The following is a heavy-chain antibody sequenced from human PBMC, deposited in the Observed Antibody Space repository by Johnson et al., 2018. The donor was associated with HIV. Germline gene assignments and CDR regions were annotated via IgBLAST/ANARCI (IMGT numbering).Heavy chain of an antibody. D-gene: IGHD2-15*01. Sequence: QEQLVESGGGLVKPGGSLRLSCAASGFTFDDYAMHWVRQAPGKGLEWVAFIRYDGSNKYYADSVKGRFTISRDNSKNTLYLQMNSLRAEDTAVYYCAIIMSKWSVDDDAFDVWGQGTMVTVSS. CDR1: GFTFDDYA. CDR3: AIIMSKWSVDDDAFDV. J-gene: IGHJ3*01. CDR2: IRYDGSNK. V-gene: IGHV3-30*02.